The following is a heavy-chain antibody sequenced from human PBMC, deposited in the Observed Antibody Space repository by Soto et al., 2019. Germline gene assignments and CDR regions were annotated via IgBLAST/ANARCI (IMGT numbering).Heavy chain of an antibody. V-gene: IGHV3-66*01. J-gene: IGHJ3*02. CDR3: ARGFVDIVVVGSATRAGDAFDI. Sequence: EVQLVESGGGLVQPGGSLRLSCAASGFTVSSNYMSWVSQAPGKGLEWVSVIYSGSSTHYADSVKGRFTISRDNSKNTVYLQMNSLRADETAVYYCARGFVDIVVVGSATRAGDAFDIWGQGTMVTVSS. CDR2: IYSGSST. CDR1: GFTVSSNY. D-gene: IGHD2-15*01.